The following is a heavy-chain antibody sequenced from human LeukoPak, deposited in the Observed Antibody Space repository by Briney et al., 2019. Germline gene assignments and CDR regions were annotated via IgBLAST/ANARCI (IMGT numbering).Heavy chain of an antibody. Sequence: SETLSLTCTVSGGSISSSSHYWGWIRQPPGKGLEWIGSIYYSGSTYYNPSLKSRVTISVDTSKNQFSLKLSSVTAADTAVYYCARHDGATIFDYWGQGTLVTVSS. CDR1: GGSISSSSHY. V-gene: IGHV4-39*01. D-gene: IGHD5-24*01. CDR3: ARHDGATIFDY. J-gene: IGHJ4*02. CDR2: IYYSGST.